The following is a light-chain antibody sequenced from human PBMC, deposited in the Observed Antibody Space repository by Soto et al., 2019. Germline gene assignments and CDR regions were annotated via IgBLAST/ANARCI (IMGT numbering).Light chain of an antibody. V-gene: IGKV1-5*03. Sequence: DLQMTQSASTLSASVGDRVTISVRSSKSIRGWLAWYQQKPGKAPTFRIYKASSLDSGVSSRFSCSGYWTEFTLTIRSLQFDDFETQYCKEYHSYLTFGQGTKVDIK. CDR2: KAS. J-gene: IGKJ1*01. CDR3: KEYHSYLT. CDR1: KSIRGW.